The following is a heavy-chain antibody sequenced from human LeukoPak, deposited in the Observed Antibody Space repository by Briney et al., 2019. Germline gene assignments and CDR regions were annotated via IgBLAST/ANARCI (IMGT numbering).Heavy chain of an antibody. V-gene: IGHV3-9*01. D-gene: IGHD6-19*01. CDR2: ITWNNETL. CDR1: GFKFHNYA. CDR3: ARDWGSSGWFYFDS. J-gene: IGHJ4*02. Sequence: GGSLRLSCTASGFKFHNYALHWVRQAPGKGLEWVSGITWNNETLDYADSVKGRFIISRDNAKNSIYLQMNSLKAEDTALYYCARDWGSSGWFYFDSWGQGTLVSVSS.